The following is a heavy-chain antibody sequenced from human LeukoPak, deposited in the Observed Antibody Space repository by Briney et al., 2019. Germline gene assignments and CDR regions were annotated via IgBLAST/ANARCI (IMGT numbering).Heavy chain of an antibody. CDR2: ISTYNGNT. CDR3: ARDREVLLCSSSTCYGSGMDV. D-gene: IGHD2-2*01. Sequence: ASVKVSCKASGYTFTSYGISWARQAPGQGLEWMGWISTYNGNTKYAQNLQGRVTMTTDTSTSTPYMELRSLRSDDTAVYYCARDREVLLCSSSTCYGSGMDVWGKGTTVIVSS. CDR1: GYTFTSYG. V-gene: IGHV1-18*01. J-gene: IGHJ6*04.